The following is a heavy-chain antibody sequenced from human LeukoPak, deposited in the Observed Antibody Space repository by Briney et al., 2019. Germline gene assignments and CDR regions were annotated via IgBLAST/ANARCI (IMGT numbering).Heavy chain of an antibody. CDR2: IWYDGSNK. D-gene: IGHD4-23*01. Sequence: GRSLRLSCAASGFTFSSYGMHWVRQAPGKGLEWVAVIWYDGSNKYYADSVKGRSTISRDNSKNTLYLQMNSLRAEDTAVYYCARDPAYGGNWDFDYWGQGTLVTVSS. CDR3: ARDPAYGGNWDFDY. CDR1: GFTFSSYG. V-gene: IGHV3-33*01. J-gene: IGHJ4*02.